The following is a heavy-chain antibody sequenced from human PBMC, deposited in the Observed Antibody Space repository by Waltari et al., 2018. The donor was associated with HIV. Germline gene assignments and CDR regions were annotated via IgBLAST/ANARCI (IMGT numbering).Heavy chain of an antibody. V-gene: IGHV4-59*01. Sequence: QVQLQESGPGLVKPSETLSLTCTVSGGSISSYYWSWIRQPPGKGLEWIGYIYYSGSTNYNPSLKSRVTISVDTSKNQFSLKLSSVTAADTAVYYCARDRGIAAAGKGNWFDPWGQGTLVTVSS. CDR1: GGSISSYY. CDR3: ARDRGIAAAGKGNWFDP. J-gene: IGHJ5*02. CDR2: IYYSGST. D-gene: IGHD6-13*01.